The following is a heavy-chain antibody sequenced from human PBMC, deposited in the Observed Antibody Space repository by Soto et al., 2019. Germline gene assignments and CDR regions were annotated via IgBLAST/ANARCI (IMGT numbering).Heavy chain of an antibody. J-gene: IGHJ3*02. CDR1: GFTFSDYY. Sequence: GGSLRLSCAASGFTFSDYYMSWIRQAPGKGLEWVSYVSSSGSTIYYADSVKGRFTISRDNAKNSLYLQMNSLRAEDTAVYYCARDPRIAVAGIDAFDIWGQGTMVTVSS. CDR2: VSSSGSTI. V-gene: IGHV3-11*01. CDR3: ARDPRIAVAGIDAFDI. D-gene: IGHD6-19*01.